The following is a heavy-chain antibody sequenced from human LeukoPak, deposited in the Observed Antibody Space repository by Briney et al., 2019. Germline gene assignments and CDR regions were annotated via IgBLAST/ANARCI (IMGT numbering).Heavy chain of an antibody. J-gene: IGHJ4*02. V-gene: IGHV1-69*13. CDR1: GGAFSSYD. Sequence: ASVKVSCKTFGGAFSSYDISWLRQAPGQGLEWMGGITPIFGTANYAQKFQGRVTITAVESMSTAYMELSSLRSEDTAVYYCARGWLAETTVVTPYNYWGQGTLVTVSS. CDR3: ARGWLAETTVVTPYNY. D-gene: IGHD4-23*01. CDR2: ITPIFGTA.